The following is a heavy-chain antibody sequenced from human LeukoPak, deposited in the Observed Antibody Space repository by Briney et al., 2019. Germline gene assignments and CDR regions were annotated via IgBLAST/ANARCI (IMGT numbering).Heavy chain of an antibody. V-gene: IGHV3-7*01. Sequence: GGSLRLSCAASGFTFSSYWMSWVRQAPGKGLEWVANIKQDGSEKYYVDSVKGRFTISRDNAKNSLYLQMNSLRAEDTAVYYCARDDCSSTSCYGIHGMDVWGQGTTVTVS. D-gene: IGHD2-2*01. CDR2: IKQDGSEK. CDR1: GFTFSSYW. J-gene: IGHJ6*02. CDR3: ARDDCSSTSCYGIHGMDV.